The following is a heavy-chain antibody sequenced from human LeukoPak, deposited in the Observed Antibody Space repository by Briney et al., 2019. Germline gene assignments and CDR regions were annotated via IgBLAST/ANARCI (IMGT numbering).Heavy chain of an antibody. J-gene: IGHJ4*02. D-gene: IGHD3-22*01. Sequence: PSETLSLTCAVYGGSFSGYYWSWIRQPPGKGLEWIGEINHSGSTNYNPSLKSRVTISVDTSKNQFSLKLSSVTAADTAVYYCAREFYYDSSGFLQGDYYFDYWGQGTLVTVSS. CDR1: GGSFSGYY. CDR2: INHSGST. CDR3: AREFYYDSSGFLQGDYYFDY. V-gene: IGHV4-34*01.